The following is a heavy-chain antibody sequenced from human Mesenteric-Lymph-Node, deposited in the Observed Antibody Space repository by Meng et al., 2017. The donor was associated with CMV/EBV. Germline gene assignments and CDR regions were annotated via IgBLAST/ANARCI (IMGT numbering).Heavy chain of an antibody. D-gene: IGHD2-2*01. CDR2: ISGSGGST. CDR1: GFTFSSYA. V-gene: IGHV3-23*01. J-gene: IGHJ6*02. Sequence: GESLKISCAASGFTFSSYAMSWVRQAPGKGLEWVSAISGSGGSTYYADSVKGRFTISRDNSKNTLYLQMNSLRVEDTAVYYCAKDVRYCSITSCYPVNYYGMDVWGQGTTVTVSS. CDR3: AKDVRYCSITSCYPVNYYGMDV.